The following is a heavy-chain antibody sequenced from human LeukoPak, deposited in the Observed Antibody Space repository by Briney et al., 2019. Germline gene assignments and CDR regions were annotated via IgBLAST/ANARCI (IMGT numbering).Heavy chain of an antibody. Sequence: KPSETLSLTCAVSGYSISSGYYWGWIRQPPGKGLEWIGSIYHSGSTYYNSSLKSRVIISVDTSKNQFSLKLSSVTAADTAVYYCASNGGPGLFDYWGQGTLVTVSS. V-gene: IGHV4-38-2*01. CDR2: IYHSGST. CDR1: GYSISSGYY. CDR3: ASNGGPGLFDY. J-gene: IGHJ4*02. D-gene: IGHD4-23*01.